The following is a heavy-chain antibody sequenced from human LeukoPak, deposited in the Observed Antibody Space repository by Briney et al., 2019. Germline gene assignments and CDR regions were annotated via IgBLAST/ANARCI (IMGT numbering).Heavy chain of an antibody. J-gene: IGHJ1*01. CDR1: GGSISSYY. Sequence: SETLSLTCTVSGGSISSYYWSWIRQRPGKGLEWIGYIYYSGSTNYNPSLKSRVTISVDTSKNQFSLKLSSVTAADTAVYYCASYYYDSSGYLAAEYFQHWGQGTLVTVSS. CDR3: ASYYYDSSGYLAAEYFQH. D-gene: IGHD3-22*01. CDR2: IYYSGST. V-gene: IGHV4-59*08.